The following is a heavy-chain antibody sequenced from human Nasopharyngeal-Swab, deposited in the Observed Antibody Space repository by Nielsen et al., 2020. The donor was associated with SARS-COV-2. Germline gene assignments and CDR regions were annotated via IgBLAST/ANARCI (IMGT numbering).Heavy chain of an antibody. CDR2: ISYDGSNK. CDR1: GFTFSSYA. D-gene: IGHD6-19*01. CDR3: ARAEVAGTWTALGAYYYYGMDV. V-gene: IGHV3-30-3*01. J-gene: IGHJ6*02. Sequence: GGSLRLSCAASGFTFSSYAMHWVRQAPGRGLEWVAVISYDGSNKYYADSVKGRFTISRDNSKNTLYLQMNSLRGEDTAVYYCARAEVAGTWTALGAYYYYGMDVWGQGTTVTVSS.